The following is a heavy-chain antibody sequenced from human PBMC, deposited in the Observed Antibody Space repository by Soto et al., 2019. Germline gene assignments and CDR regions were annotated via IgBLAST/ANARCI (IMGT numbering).Heavy chain of an antibody. V-gene: IGHV5-51*01. J-gene: IGHJ4*02. CDR1: GYDFTTYW. CDR3: ARVYGVELGTIRGNFDS. Sequence: PGESLKISCTCSGYDFTTYWIGWVRQMPGKGLEWMGVVYGADSDARYSPSFQGQVTISADRSINTVYLHWGSLKASDTAIYYCARVYGVELGTIRGNFDSWGQGTVVTVSS. D-gene: IGHD3-3*01. CDR2: VYGADSDA.